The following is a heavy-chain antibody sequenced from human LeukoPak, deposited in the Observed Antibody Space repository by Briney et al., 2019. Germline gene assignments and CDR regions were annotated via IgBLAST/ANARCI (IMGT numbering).Heavy chain of an antibody. Sequence: QPGGSLRLSCAASGFTFSSYWMHWVRQAPGKGLVWVSRINSDGSSTSYADSVKGRFTISRDNAKNTLYLQMNSLRAEDTAVYYCAREGRYSSSSGGHYFDYWGQGTLVTVSS. J-gene: IGHJ4*02. CDR1: GFTFSSYW. D-gene: IGHD6-6*01. CDR2: INSDGSST. V-gene: IGHV3-74*01. CDR3: AREGRYSSSSGGHYFDY.